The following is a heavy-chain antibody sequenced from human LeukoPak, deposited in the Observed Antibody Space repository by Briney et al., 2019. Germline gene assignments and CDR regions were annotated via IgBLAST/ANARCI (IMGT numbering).Heavy chain of an antibody. J-gene: IGHJ5*02. CDR3: ARYQLYSGTYYWFDP. V-gene: IGHV4-34*01. D-gene: IGHD1-26*01. Sequence: SETLSLTCGVYGGSFSGYYWSWIRQSPGKGLEWIGEINHGGSTNYNPSLKSRVTISLDTSKNQFSLKLSSVTAADTAVYYCARYQLYSGTYYWFDPCGQGTLVTVSS. CDR1: GGSFSGYY. CDR2: INHGGST.